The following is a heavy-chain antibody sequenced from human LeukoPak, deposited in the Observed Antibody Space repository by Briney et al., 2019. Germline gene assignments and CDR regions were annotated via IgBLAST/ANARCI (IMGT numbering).Heavy chain of an antibody. CDR1: GLTVSSNY. D-gene: IGHD3-22*01. CDR2: IYSGGST. CDR3: ARDVYDSSGYYYVGDY. J-gene: IGHJ4*02. Sequence: GGSLRLSCAASGLTVSSNYMSWVRQAPGKGLEWVSVIYSGGSTYYADSVKGRFTISRDNSKNTLYLQMNSLRVEDTAVYYCARDVYDSSGYYYVGDYWGQGTLVTVSS. V-gene: IGHV3-53*01.